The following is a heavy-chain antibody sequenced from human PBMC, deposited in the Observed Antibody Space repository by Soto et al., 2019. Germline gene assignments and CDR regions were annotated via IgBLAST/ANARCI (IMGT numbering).Heavy chain of an antibody. D-gene: IGHD3-3*01. CDR2: MSGDGRT. CDR3: VKSRGGSNYDFFD. Sequence: GGSLRLSCVGSGFTFSDSVMAWVRQAPGKGLEWLSVMSGDGRTRYALSVTGRFTISRDNSKNMLFLQMNSLRPEDSAVYYCVKSRGGSNYDFFDWGHGTLVTVSS. CDR1: GFTFSDSV. J-gene: IGHJ4*01. V-gene: IGHV3-23*01.